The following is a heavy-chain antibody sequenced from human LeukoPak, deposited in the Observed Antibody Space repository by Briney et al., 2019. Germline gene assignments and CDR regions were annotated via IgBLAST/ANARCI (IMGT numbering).Heavy chain of an antibody. CDR2: MYSSENT. CDR3: ARVPHGGQPWFDP. V-gene: IGHV4-4*07. D-gene: IGHD4-23*01. J-gene: IGHJ5*02. Sequence: SETLSLTCTVSGRSISNWYWSWIRQPAGKGLEWIGRMYSSENTNYNPSLKSRVTMSVDTSKNQFSLKLSSVTAADTAVYYCARVPHGGQPWFDPWGQGTLVTVSS. CDR1: GRSISNWY.